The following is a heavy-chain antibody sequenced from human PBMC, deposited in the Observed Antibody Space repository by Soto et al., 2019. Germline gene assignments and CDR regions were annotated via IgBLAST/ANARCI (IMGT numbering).Heavy chain of an antibody. CDR1: GASISSGDYC. V-gene: IGHV4-30-4*01. D-gene: IGHD7-27*01. CDR2: IYNGGST. CDR3: AKGPSGDKVDY. J-gene: IGHJ4*02. Sequence: QTLYLTFTSSGASISSGDYCLCWIRQPPDKGLEWIGHIYNGGSTYSNPSLRSRVTISVDTSKNQFSLKLSSVSAADTAVYYCAKGPSGDKVDYWGQGTLVTGSS.